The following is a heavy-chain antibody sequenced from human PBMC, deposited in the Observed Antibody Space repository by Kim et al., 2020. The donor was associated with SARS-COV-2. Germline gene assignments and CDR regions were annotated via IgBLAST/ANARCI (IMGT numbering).Heavy chain of an antibody. J-gene: IGHJ3*01. Sequence: GGSLRLSCAASGFTFSNYGLHWVRQAPGKGLEWVSLIRTDGSTIYYADSVKGRFTISRDNSKNTLYLQMNSLRAEDTAVYYCARRGSDSRGDYACDV. CDR1: GFTFSNYG. CDR3: ARRGSDSRGDYACDV. D-gene: IGHD3-22*01. CDR2: IRTDGSTI. V-gene: IGHV3-33*08.